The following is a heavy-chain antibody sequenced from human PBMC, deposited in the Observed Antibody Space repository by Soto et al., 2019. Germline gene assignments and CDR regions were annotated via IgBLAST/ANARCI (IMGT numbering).Heavy chain of an antibody. CDR1: GYTFTGYY. V-gene: IGHV1-2*04. CDR2: INPNSGGT. J-gene: IGHJ4*02. CDR3: ARVVSKRYNWNPGDY. Sequence: ASVKVSCKASGYTFTGYYMHWVRQAPGQGLERMGWINPNSGGTNYAQKFQGWVTMTRNTSIGTAYMELSSLRSEDTAVYYCARVVSKRYNWNPGDYWGQGTLVTVSS. D-gene: IGHD1-20*01.